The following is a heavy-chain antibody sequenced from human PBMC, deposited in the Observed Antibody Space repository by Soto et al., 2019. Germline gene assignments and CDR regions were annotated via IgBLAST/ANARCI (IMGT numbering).Heavy chain of an antibody. CDR2: MYLGNSNA. V-gene: IGHV5-51*01. CDR1: GYSFTSHW. D-gene: IGHD3-10*01. J-gene: IGHJ5*02. CDR3: TIEVNSNYWYGP. Sequence: GESLKISCKGSGYSFTSHWIGWVRQPPGKGLEWMGIMYLGNSNARYSPSFQGQVTISADTSISTAYLQWRSLAASDTAMYYCTIEVNSNYWYGPWGQRTLDTVSS.